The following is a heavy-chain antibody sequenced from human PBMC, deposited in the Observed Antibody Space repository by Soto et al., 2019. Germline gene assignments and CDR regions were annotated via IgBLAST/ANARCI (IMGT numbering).Heavy chain of an antibody. Sequence: GGSLRLSCAASGFTFSSYAMSWVRQAPGKGLEWVSAISGSGGSTYYADSVKGRFTISRDNSKNTLYLQMNSLRAEDTAVYYCAFFGQWLVRSPRYFDYWGQGTLVTVSS. CDR1: GFTFSSYA. J-gene: IGHJ4*02. V-gene: IGHV3-23*01. D-gene: IGHD6-19*01. CDR3: AFFGQWLVRSPRYFDY. CDR2: ISGSGGST.